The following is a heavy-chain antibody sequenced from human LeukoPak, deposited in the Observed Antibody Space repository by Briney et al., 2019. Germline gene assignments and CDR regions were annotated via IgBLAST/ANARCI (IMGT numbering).Heavy chain of an antibody. D-gene: IGHD4-17*01. Sequence: SETLSLTCTVSGGSISRGGYYWNWIRQHPREGLEWIGYFYYSRTTSYNPSLKSRATISVDTSNNQFSPKLSSVTAADTAVYYCARGDYGLYFFDSWGRGTLVTVSS. CDR3: ARGDYGLYFFDS. V-gene: IGHV4-31*03. J-gene: IGHJ4*02. CDR2: FYYSRTT. CDR1: GGSISRGGYY.